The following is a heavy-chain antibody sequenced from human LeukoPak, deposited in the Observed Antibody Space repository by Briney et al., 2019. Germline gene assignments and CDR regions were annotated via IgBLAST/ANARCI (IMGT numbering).Heavy chain of an antibody. D-gene: IGHD6-6*01. CDR2: IYYSGST. J-gene: IGHJ6*03. V-gene: IGHV4-39*07. Sequence: PSETLSLTCTVSGGSISSSSYYWGWIRQPPGKGLEWIGSIYYSGSTYYNPSLKSRVTISVDTSKNQFSLKLSSVTAADTAVYYCAREHSSSSTSALLSLYYYYMDVWGKGTTVTVSS. CDR3: AREHSSSSTSALLSLYYYYMDV. CDR1: GGSISSSSYY.